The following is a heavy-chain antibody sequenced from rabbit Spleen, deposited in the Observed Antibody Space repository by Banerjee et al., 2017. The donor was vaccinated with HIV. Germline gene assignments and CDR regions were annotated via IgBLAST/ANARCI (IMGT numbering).Heavy chain of an antibody. Sequence: QSLEESGGDLVKPGASLTLTCTASGFSFSSTDYMCWVRQAPGRGLEWIAYIYPDYGSTDYASWVNGRFTISKTSSTTVTLQMTSLTAADTATYFCARDTGTSFSTYGMDLWGPGTLVTVS. CDR1: GFSFSSTDY. CDR2: IYPDYGST. CDR3: ARDTGTSFSTYGMDL. J-gene: IGHJ6*01. D-gene: IGHD8-1*01. V-gene: IGHV1S40*01.